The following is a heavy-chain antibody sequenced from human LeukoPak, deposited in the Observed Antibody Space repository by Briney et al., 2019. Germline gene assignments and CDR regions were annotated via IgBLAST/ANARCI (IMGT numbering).Heavy chain of an antibody. J-gene: IGHJ4*02. CDR2: IYTSGST. CDR3: ARLNIAVAGNIDY. D-gene: IGHD6-19*01. CDR1: GGSISSYY. V-gene: IGHV4-4*07. Sequence: SETLSLTCTVSGGSISSYYWSWIRQPPGKGLEWIGRIYTSGSTNYNPSLKSRVTISVDTSKNQFSLKLSSVTAADTAVYYCARLNIAVAGNIDYWGQGTLVTVSS.